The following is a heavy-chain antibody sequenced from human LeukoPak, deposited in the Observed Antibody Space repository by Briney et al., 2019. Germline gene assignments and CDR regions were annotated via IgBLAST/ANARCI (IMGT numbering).Heavy chain of an antibody. CDR3: TTSEDYYDSSGLLSPAYFDY. CDR2: ISGSGGGT. CDR1: GFTFSSYA. V-gene: IGHV3-23*01. Sequence: GGSLRLSCTASGFTFSSYAMSWVRQAPGKGLEWVSAISGSGGGTYYADSVKGRFTISRDNSKNTLYLQMNSLKTEDTAVYYCTTSEDYYDSSGLLSPAYFDYWGQGTLVTVSS. J-gene: IGHJ4*02. D-gene: IGHD3-22*01.